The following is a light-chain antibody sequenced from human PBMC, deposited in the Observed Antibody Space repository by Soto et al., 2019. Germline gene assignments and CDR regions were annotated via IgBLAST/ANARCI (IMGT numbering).Light chain of an antibody. CDR1: SSDVGGYNY. J-gene: IGLJ2*01. Sequence: QSVLTQPASVSGSPGQSITISCTGTSSDVGGYNYASWYQQHPGKAPKLMISEVSNRPSGVSNRFSGSKSGNTASLTISGLQAEDEADYYCSSYTTSTTVIFGGGTKLTVL. V-gene: IGLV2-14*01. CDR3: SSYTTSTTVI. CDR2: EVS.